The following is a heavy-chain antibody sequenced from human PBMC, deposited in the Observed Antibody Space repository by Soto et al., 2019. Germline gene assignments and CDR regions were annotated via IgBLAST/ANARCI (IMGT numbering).Heavy chain of an antibody. CDR1: GGSFSGYY. V-gene: IGHV4-34*01. J-gene: IGHJ6*03. CDR2: INHSGST. Sequence: PSETLSLTCAVYGGSFSGYYWSWIRQPPGKGLEWIGEINHSGSTNYNPSLKSRVTISVDTSKNQFSLKLSSATAADTAVYYCARAPQGSGRGPNQLERLHYYYYMDVWGKGTTVTVSS. D-gene: IGHD1-1*01. CDR3: ARAPQGSGRGPNQLERLHYYYYMDV.